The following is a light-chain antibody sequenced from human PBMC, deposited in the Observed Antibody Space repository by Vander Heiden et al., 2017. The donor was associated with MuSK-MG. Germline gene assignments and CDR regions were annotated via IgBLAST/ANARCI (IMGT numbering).Light chain of an antibody. Sequence: DIQMTQSPSSLSASVGDRVTITCRESQSISSYLNWDQQKPGKAPKLLIDAASSLQSGVPSRCSGSGSGTDFTLNISSLKPEDFATYERKQSYRNLLTFGQGTQLEIK. V-gene: IGKV1-39*01. CDR1: QSISSY. CDR3: KQSYRNLLT. CDR2: AAS. J-gene: IGKJ2*01.